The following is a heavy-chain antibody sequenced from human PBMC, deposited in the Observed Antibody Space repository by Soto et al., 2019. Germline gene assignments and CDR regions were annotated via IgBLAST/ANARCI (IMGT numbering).Heavy chain of an antibody. CDR3: ATAGSLVPAAKVRWFDP. CDR1: GGYFSGYY. D-gene: IGHD2-2*01. J-gene: IGHJ5*02. V-gene: IGHV4-34*01. CDR2: INHSGST. Sequence: PSETLSLTCAVYGGYFSGYYWSWIRQPPGKGLEWIGEINHSGSTNYNPSLKSRVTISVDTSKNQFSLKLSSVTAADTAVYYCATAGSLVPAAKVRWFDPWGQGTLVTVSS.